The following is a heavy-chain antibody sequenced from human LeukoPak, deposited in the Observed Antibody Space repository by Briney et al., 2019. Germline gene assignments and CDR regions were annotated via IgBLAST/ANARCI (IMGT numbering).Heavy chain of an antibody. CDR1: GSTFSDYY. CDR3: AREKKYYYYYMDV. CDR2: ISSSGSTI. Sequence: PGGSLRLSCAASGSTFSDYYMSWIRQAPGKGLEWVSYISSSGSTIYYADSVKGRFTISRDNAKNSLYLQMNSLRAEDTAVYYCAREKKYYYYYMDVWGKGTTVTVSS. J-gene: IGHJ6*03. V-gene: IGHV3-11*01.